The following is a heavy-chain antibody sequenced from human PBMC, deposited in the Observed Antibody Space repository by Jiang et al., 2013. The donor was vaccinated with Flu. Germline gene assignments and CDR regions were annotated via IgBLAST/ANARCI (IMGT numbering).Heavy chain of an antibody. Sequence: GLVKPSQTLSLTCTVSGGSISSGDYYWSWIRQPPGKGLEWIGYIYYSGSTYYNPSLKSRVTISVDTSKNQFSLKLSSVTAADTAVYYCATRLYYYDSSGYQLPYAFDIWGQGTMVTVSS. CDR1: GGSISSGDYY. J-gene: IGHJ3*02. V-gene: IGHV4-30-4*01. CDR3: ATRLYYYDSSGYQLPYAFDI. CDR2: IYYSGST. D-gene: IGHD3-22*01.